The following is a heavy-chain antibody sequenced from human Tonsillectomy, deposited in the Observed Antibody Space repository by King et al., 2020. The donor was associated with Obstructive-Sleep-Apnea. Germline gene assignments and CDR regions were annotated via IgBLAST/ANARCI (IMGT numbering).Heavy chain of an antibody. V-gene: IGHV4-4*02. J-gene: IGHJ4*02. Sequence: QLQESGPGLVKPSGTLSLTCTVSGDSISNNKWWSWVRQPPGKGLEWIGEIYHSGSTNYSPSLRTRVTISEDKSKNQVSLKLNSVTAAATAVYYCARAPDYSRGWPGYYFAYWGQGTLVTVSS. CDR3: ARAPDYSRGWPGYYFAY. D-gene: IGHD6-19*01. CDR2: IYHSGST. CDR1: GDSISNNKW.